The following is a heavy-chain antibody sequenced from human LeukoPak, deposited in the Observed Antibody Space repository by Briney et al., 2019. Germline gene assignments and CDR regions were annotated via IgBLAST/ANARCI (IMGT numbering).Heavy chain of an antibody. CDR3: AKDISYGYHYYYYYYMDV. Sequence: RTGGSLRLSCAASGFTFSSYGMSWVRQAPGKGLEWVSAISGSGGSTYYADSVKGRFTISRDNSKNTLYLQMNSLRAEDTAVYYCAKDISYGYHYYYYYYMDVWGKGTTVTISS. D-gene: IGHD5-18*01. CDR1: GFTFSSYG. V-gene: IGHV3-23*01. J-gene: IGHJ6*03. CDR2: ISGSGGST.